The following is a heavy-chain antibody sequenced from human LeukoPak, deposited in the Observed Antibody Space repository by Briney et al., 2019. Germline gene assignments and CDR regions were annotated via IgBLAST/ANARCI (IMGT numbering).Heavy chain of an antibody. CDR3: ARYAAVAGPNWLNT. CDR1: GHPIDLYR. J-gene: IGHJ5*02. D-gene: IGHD6-19*01. Sequence: SDPLSLPCSVWGHPIDLYRWRWLPDPPGEAVEWIGNLRYGGESYSNPSLKGRVTTSVDTSKNHISLKLISVTAADTAIYYCARYAAVAGPNWLNTWGQGTLVTVSS. CDR2: LRYGGES. V-gene: IGHV4-59*07.